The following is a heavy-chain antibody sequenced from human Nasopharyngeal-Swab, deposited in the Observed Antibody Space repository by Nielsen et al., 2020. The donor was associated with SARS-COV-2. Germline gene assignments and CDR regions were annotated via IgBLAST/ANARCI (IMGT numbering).Heavy chain of an antibody. Sequence: ASVKVSCKASGYTFTSYGISWVRQAPGQGLEWMGWISAYNGNTNYAQKLQGRVTMTTDKSTSTAYMELSSLRSEDTAVYYCARDTHCSGGSCYPSTFDYWGQGTLVTVSS. J-gene: IGHJ4*02. CDR3: ARDTHCSGGSCYPSTFDY. D-gene: IGHD2-15*01. CDR2: ISAYNGNT. V-gene: IGHV1-18*01. CDR1: GYTFTSYG.